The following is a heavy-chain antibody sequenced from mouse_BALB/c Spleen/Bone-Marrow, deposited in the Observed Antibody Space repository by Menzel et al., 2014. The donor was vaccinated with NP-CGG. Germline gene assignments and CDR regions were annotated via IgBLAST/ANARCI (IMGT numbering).Heavy chain of an antibody. J-gene: IGHJ1*01. CDR1: GDSITSGY. CDR3: ARYYYGSSYWYFDV. CDR2: ISYSGST. V-gene: IGHV3-8*02. Sequence: EVQLQESGPSLVKPSQTLSLTCSVTGDSITSGYWNWIRKFPGNKLEYMGYISYSGSTYYNPSLKSRISITRDTSKNQYYPQLNSVTTEDTATYYCARYYYGSSYWYFDVWGAGTTVTVSS. D-gene: IGHD1-1*01.